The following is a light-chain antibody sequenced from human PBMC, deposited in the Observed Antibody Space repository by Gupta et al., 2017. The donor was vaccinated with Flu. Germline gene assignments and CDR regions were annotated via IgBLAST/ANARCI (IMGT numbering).Light chain of an antibody. Sequence: WHQQQPEKGPRYLMKLNSDGSHSKGDGIPDRFSGFSSGAERYLTISSLQSEDEADYYCQTWGTGGVFGGGTKLTVL. V-gene: IGLV4-69*01. CDR3: QTWGTGGV. CDR2: LNSDGSH. J-gene: IGLJ3*02.